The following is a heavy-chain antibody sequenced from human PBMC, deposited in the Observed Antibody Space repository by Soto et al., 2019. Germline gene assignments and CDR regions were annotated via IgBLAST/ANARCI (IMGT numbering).Heavy chain of an antibody. CDR2: IIPILGIA. D-gene: IGHD3-10*01. Sequence: PVKVSCKASGGTFSSYTISWVRQAPGQGLEWMGRIIPILGIANYAQKFQGRVTITADKSTSTAYMELSSLRSEDTAVYYCARDKGIGELLHWGQGTLVTVSS. J-gene: IGHJ4*02. CDR1: GGTFSSYT. CDR3: ARDKGIGELLH. V-gene: IGHV1-69*04.